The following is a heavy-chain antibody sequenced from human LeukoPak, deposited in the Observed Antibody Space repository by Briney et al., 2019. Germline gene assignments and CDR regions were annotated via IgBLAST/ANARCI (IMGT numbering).Heavy chain of an antibody. CDR1: GFTFSSYA. D-gene: IGHD4-17*01. CDR2: ISGSGGST. V-gene: IGHV3-23*01. Sequence: GGSLRLSCAASGFTFSSYAMSWVRQAPGQGLEWVSAISGSGGSTYYADSVTGRFTISRDNAKNTLYLQMDSLRAEDTAVYYCARDKDGAVTTGDYWGQGTLVTVSS. CDR3: ARDKDGAVTTGDY. J-gene: IGHJ4*02.